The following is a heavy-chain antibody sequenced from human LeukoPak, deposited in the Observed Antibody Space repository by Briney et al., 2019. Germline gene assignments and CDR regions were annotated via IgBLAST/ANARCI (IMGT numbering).Heavy chain of an antibody. Sequence: SQTLSLACAISGDSVSSNSTAWNWIRHSPSRGLEWLARTYYRSKWYNDYALSVKSRITINPDTSKNQFSLQLNSVTPEDTAVYYCAREYSSSGLAFDYWGQGTLVTVSS. D-gene: IGHD6-19*01. CDR3: AREYSSSGLAFDY. J-gene: IGHJ4*02. CDR2: TYYRSKWYN. CDR1: GDSVSSNSTA. V-gene: IGHV6-1*01.